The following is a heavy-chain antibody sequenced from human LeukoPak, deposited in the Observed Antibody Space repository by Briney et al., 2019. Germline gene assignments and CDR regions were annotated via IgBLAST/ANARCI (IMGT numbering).Heavy chain of an antibody. CDR1: GFTSSSYS. CDR3: AKFGIITMVRGAHDGYFDY. J-gene: IGHJ4*02. Sequence: GGSLRLSCAASGFTSSSYSMNWVRQALGKGLEWVSSISSSSSYIYYADSVKGRFTISRDNSKNTLYLQMNSLRAEDTAVYYCAKFGIITMVRGAHDGYFDYWGQGTLVTVSS. CDR2: ISSSSSYI. D-gene: IGHD3-10*01. V-gene: IGHV3-21*04.